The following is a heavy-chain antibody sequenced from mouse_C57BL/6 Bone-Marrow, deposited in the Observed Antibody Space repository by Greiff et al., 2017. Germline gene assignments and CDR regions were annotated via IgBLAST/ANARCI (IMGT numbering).Heavy chain of an antibody. Sequence: EVQLQQSGPELVKPGASVKISCKASGYSFTGYYMNWVKQSPEKSLEWIGEINPSTGGTTYTQKFTAKATLTVDKSSSTAYMQLKSLTSEDSAVYYCSNDYYAMDYWGQGTSVTVSS. CDR2: INPSTGGT. CDR1: GYSFTGYY. V-gene: IGHV1-42*01. J-gene: IGHJ4*01. D-gene: IGHD4-1*01. CDR3: SNDYYAMDY.